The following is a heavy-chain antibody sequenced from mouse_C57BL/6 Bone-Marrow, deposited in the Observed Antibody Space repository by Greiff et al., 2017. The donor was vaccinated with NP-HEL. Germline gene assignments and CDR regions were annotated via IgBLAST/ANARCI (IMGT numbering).Heavy chain of an antibody. D-gene: IGHD2-3*01. CDR1: GYTFTSYW. CDR2: IHPNSGST. J-gene: IGHJ3*01. Sequence: QVQLQQPGAELVKPGASVKLSCKASGYTFTSYWMHWVKQRPGQGLEWIGMIHPNSGSTNYNEKFKSKATLTVDKSSSTAYMQLSSLTSEDSAVYYCARGGWLSAWFAYWGQGTLVTASA. V-gene: IGHV1-64*01. CDR3: ARGGWLSAWFAY.